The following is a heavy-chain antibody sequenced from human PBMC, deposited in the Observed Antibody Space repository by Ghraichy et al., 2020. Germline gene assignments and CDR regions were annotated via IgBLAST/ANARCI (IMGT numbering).Heavy chain of an antibody. CDR2: IFYSGTT. CDR1: GGSITGNPYY. Sequence: SQTLSLTCTVSGGSITGNPYYWGWIRQPPGKGLEWIGTIFYSGTTYFNPSLKSRLTISIDTSKTQFSLKLSSVTAADSAVYYCAKSDGGNRYYYYGMDVWGQGTTFIVSS. J-gene: IGHJ6*02. D-gene: IGHD4-23*01. V-gene: IGHV4-39*01. CDR3: AKSDGGNRYYYYGMDV.